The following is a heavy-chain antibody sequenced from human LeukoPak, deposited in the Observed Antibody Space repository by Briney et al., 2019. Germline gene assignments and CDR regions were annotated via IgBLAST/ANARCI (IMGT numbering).Heavy chain of an antibody. CDR2: INSDGSST. D-gene: IGHD3-10*01. CDR1: GFTFSSSW. Sequence: GGSLRLSCAASGFTFSSSWMHWVRQAPGKGLVWVSRINSDGSSTTYADSVKGRFTISRDNAKNTLYLQMNSLRAEDTAVYYCARVQYYGSGSYYNWFDPWGQGTLVTVPS. V-gene: IGHV3-74*01. J-gene: IGHJ5*02. CDR3: ARVQYYGSGSYYNWFDP.